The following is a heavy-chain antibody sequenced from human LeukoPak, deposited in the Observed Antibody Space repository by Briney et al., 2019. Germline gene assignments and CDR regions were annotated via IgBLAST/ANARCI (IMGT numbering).Heavy chain of an antibody. D-gene: IGHD3-22*01. Sequence: ASVKVSCKASGYTFTSYGISWVRQAPGQGLEWMGWISAYNGNTNYAQKLQGRVTMTTDTSTSTAYMELRSLRPDDTAVYYCARDLTLYDSSGYYFDYWGQGTLVTVSS. V-gene: IGHV1-18*01. CDR3: ARDLTLYDSSGYYFDY. CDR1: GYTFTSYG. CDR2: ISAYNGNT. J-gene: IGHJ4*02.